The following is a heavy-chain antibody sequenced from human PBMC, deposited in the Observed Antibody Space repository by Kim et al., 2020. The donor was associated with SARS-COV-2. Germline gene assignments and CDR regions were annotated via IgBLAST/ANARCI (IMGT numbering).Heavy chain of an antibody. V-gene: IGHV1-2*06. D-gene: IGHD6-6*01. J-gene: IGHJ4*02. Sequence: ASVKVSCKASGYTFTGYYMHWVRQAPGQGLEWMGRINPNSGGTNYAQKFQGRVTMTRDTSISTAYMELSRLRSDDTAVYYCASLGGSIAARRRLDYWGQGTLVTVSS. CDR2: INPNSGGT. CDR3: ASLGGSIAARRRLDY. CDR1: GYTFTGYY.